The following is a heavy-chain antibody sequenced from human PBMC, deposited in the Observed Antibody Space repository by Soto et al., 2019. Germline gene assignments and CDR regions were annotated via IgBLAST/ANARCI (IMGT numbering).Heavy chain of an antibody. D-gene: IGHD6-19*01. V-gene: IGHV3-23*01. CDR2: ISGSGGST. Sequence: EVQLLESGGGLVQPGGSLRLSCAASGFTFSSYAMSRVRQAPGKGLEWVSAISGSGGSTYYADSVKGRFTISRDNSKNTLYLQMNSLRAEDTAVYYCAKDEDRIGVAGTDYWGQGTLVTVSS. J-gene: IGHJ4*02. CDR1: GFTFSSYA. CDR3: AKDEDRIGVAGTDY.